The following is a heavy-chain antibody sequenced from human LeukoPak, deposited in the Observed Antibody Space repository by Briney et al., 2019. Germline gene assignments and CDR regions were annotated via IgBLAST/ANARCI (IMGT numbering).Heavy chain of an antibody. V-gene: IGHV1-2*02. D-gene: IGHD2-2*01. J-gene: IGHJ4*02. CDR3: ASGVVPVLEALRDY. Sequence: ASVTVSCKASGGTFSRYAISWVRQAPGQGLEWMGWINPNSGGTNYAQKFQGRVTMTRDTSISTAYMELSRLRSDDTAVYYCASGVVPVLEALRDYWGQGTLVTVSS. CDR1: GGTFSRYA. CDR2: INPNSGGT.